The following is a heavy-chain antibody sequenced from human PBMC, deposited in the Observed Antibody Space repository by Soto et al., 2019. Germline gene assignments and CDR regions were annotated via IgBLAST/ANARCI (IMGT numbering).Heavy chain of an antibody. D-gene: IGHD3-10*01. J-gene: IGHJ6*02. CDR2: IIPIFGTA. Sequence: QVQLVQSGAEVKKPGSSVKVSCKASGGTFSSYAISWVRQAPGQGLEWMGGIIPIFGTANYAQKFQGRVTMTADECTSRAYIELSSLSSEDTAVYYHASSAVTGWYNHLASFGDHCMDCWGQERTVTLSS. V-gene: IGHV1-69*12. CDR3: ASSAVTGWYNHLASFGDHCMDC. CDR1: GGTFSSYA.